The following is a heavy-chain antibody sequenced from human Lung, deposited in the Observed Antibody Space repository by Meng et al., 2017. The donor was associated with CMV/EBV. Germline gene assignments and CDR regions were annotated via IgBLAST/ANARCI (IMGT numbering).Heavy chain of an antibody. CDR3: ARDPPEDFWSGYYTTGTDY. V-gene: IGHV1-2*02. CDR2: INPNSGGT. CDR1: GYTFTGYY. J-gene: IGHJ4*02. Sequence: ASVXVSXXASGYTFTGYYMHWVRQAPGQGLEWMGWINPNSGGTNYGQKFQGRVTMTRDTSISTAYMELSRLRSDDTAVYYCARDPPEDFWSGYYTTGTDYWGQGTLVTVSS. D-gene: IGHD3-3*01.